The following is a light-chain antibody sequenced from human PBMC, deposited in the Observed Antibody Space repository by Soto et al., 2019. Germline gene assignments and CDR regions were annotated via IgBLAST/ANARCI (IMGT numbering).Light chain of an antibody. J-gene: IGKJ4*01. V-gene: IGKV3-15*01. CDR3: QQYNQWPLT. CDR1: QSVSNN. Sequence: EIVMTQSPATLSVSPGERATLSCRASQSVSNNLAWYQQKPGQAPRLLLYHASTRATGNPARFRGRGSGTEFNLTISSLQSEDFAVYHCQQYNQWPLTFGGGTKVEIK. CDR2: HAS.